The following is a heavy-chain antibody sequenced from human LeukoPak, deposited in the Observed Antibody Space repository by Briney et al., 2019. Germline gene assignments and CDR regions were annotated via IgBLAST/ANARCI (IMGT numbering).Heavy chain of an antibody. J-gene: IGHJ4*02. CDR2: ISPSGDST. V-gene: IGHV3-23*01. D-gene: IGHD2-2*01. Sequence: GSLRLSCAASGFTFNNYAMNWVRQAPGKGLEWVSPISPSGDSTYYADSVKGRFTISRDSSKNTLSLQMNSLRAEDTAVYYCAKIPKGGYFDSWGQGTLVTVSS. CDR3: AKIPKGGYFDS. CDR1: GFTFNNYA.